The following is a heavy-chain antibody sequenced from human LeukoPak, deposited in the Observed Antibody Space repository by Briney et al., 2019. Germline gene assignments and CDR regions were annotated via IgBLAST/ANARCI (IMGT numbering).Heavy chain of an antibody. J-gene: IGHJ2*01. Sequence: GGSLRLSCAASGFTFSSYTMNWVRQAPGKGLEWVSSISSRSNYIYYADSVKGRFTISRDNAKNSLYLQMISPRAEETAVYYCARDAYCSTTSCKEYFDLWGRGTLVTVSS. CDR1: GFTFSSYT. CDR3: ARDAYCSTTSCKEYFDL. V-gene: IGHV3-21*01. D-gene: IGHD2-2*01. CDR2: ISSRSNYI.